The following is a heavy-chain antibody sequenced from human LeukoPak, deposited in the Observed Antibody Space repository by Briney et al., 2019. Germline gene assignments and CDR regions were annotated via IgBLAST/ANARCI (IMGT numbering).Heavy chain of an antibody. CDR1: GFTFSSYG. CDR2: ISGSGGST. Sequence: GGSLRLSCAASGFTFSSYGMSWVRQAPGKGLEWVSAISGSGGSTYYADSVKGRFTISRDNPKDTLYLQMNSLRAEDTAVYYCAKAYYYDSSGYYDYWGQGTLVTVSS. J-gene: IGHJ4*02. CDR3: AKAYYYDSSGYYDY. D-gene: IGHD3-22*01. V-gene: IGHV3-23*01.